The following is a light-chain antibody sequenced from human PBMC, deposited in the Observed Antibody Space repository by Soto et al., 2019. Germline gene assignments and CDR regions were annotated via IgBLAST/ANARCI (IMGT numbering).Light chain of an antibody. J-gene: IGLJ1*01. CDR2: EVS. CDR3: SSYTSSSTLYV. Sequence: QSLLTQPASVSGSPGQSITISFVGTISYVGAYNYVSCYQQHPVKAPKLMIYEVSNRPSGVSNRFSGSKSGNTASLTISGLKAEDEADYYCSSYTSSSTLYVFGTGTKVPVL. CDR1: ISYVGAYNY. V-gene: IGLV2-14*01.